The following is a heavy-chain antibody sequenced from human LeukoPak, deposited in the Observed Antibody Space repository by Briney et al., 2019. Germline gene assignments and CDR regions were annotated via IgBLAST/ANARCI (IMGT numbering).Heavy chain of an antibody. CDR2: VFYGGSTYT. Sequence: PSETLSLTCTVSGGSISSNNYYWGWIRQPPGKGLEWIGSVFYGGSTYTYYNPSLKSQLTISLDTSKNQFSLRVSSVTAADTAVYCCARAYYFYYYMDVWGKGTTVTVPS. CDR3: ARAYYFYYYMDV. V-gene: IGHV4-39*07. J-gene: IGHJ6*03. CDR1: GGSISSNNYY.